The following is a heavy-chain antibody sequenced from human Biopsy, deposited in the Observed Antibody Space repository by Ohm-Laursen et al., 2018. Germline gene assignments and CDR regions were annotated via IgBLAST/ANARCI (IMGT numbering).Heavy chain of an antibody. CDR1: GVTLSGYS. V-gene: IGHV3-21*04. CDR2: ISASSSYI. J-gene: IGHJ4*02. D-gene: IGHD6-19*01. Sequence: SLRLSCSASGVTLSGYSMNWVRQAPGKGLEWVSSISASSSYIYYADSVKRRFTVSKENGKNSLYLQMNSLRAKDTAIYYCARSGWNFEFDSWGKGTLVAVSS. CDR3: ARSGWNFEFDS.